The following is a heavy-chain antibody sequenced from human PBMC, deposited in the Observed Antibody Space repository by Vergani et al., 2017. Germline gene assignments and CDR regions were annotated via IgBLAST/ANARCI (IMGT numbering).Heavy chain of an antibody. D-gene: IGHD3-22*01. V-gene: IGHV4-61*02. CDR1: GGSISSGSYY. CDR2: IYTSGST. J-gene: IGHJ6*02. CDR3: ARDPKNYYDSSGYYYPYYYGMDD. Sequence: QVQLQESGPGLVKPSQTLSLTCTVSGGSISSGSYYWSWIRQPAGKGLEWIGRIYTSGSTNYNPSLKSRVTISVDTSKNQFSLKLSSVTAADTAVYYCARDPKNYYDSSGYYYPYYYGMDDWGQGTTVTVSS.